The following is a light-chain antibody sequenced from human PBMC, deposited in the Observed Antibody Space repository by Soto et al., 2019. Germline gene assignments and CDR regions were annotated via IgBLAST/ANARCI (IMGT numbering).Light chain of an antibody. CDR1: SSDVGAYNY. Sequence: QSVLTQPASVSGSPGQSITISCTGTSSDVGAYNYVSWYQQHPGKAPKLMIYDVSNRPSGVSNRFSGSKSGNTASLTISGLQAEDEADYYCRSYTSSSTLVFGGGTKLTVL. CDR2: DVS. CDR3: RSYTSSSTLV. J-gene: IGLJ3*02. V-gene: IGLV2-14*03.